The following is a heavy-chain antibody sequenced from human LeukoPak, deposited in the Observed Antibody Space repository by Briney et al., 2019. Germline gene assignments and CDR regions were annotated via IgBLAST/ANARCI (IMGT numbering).Heavy chain of an antibody. CDR3: AKVDTKGSGRPY. J-gene: IGHJ4*02. CDR2: IRYDGSNK. CDR1: GFTLSSYG. D-gene: IGHD6-19*01. Sequence: GGSLRLSCAASGFTLSSYGMHWVRQAPGKGLEWVAFIRYDGSNKYYADSVKGRFTISRDNSKNTLYLQMNSLRAEDTAVYYCAKVDTKGSGRPYWGQGTLVTVSS. V-gene: IGHV3-30*02.